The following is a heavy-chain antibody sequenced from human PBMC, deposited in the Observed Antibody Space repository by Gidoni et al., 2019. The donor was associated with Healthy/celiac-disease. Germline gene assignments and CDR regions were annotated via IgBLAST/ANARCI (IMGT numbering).Heavy chain of an antibody. CDR3: AKEVVPAALEENWFDP. Sequence: QVQLVASGGGVVQPGRSLRLSCAASGFTFISYGMHWVRQAPGKGLEWVAVISYDGSNKYYADSVKGRFTISRDNSKNTLYLQMNSLRAEDTAVYYCAKEVVPAALEENWFDPWGQGTLVTVSS. CDR2: ISYDGSNK. V-gene: IGHV3-30*18. D-gene: IGHD2-2*01. CDR1: GFTFISYG. J-gene: IGHJ5*02.